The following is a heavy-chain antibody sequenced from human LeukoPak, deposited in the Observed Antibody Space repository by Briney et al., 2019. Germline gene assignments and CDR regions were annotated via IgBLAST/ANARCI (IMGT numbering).Heavy chain of an antibody. CDR1: GYTFTSYD. CDR2: MNPNSGNT. Sequence: ASVKVSCKASGYTFTSYDINWVRQATGQGLEWMGWMNPNSGNTGYAQKFQGRVTMTRNTSIGTAYMELSSLRSEDTAVYYCARASAMPYGMDVWGQGTTATVSS. V-gene: IGHV1-8*01. D-gene: IGHD2-2*01. J-gene: IGHJ6*02. CDR3: ARASAMPYGMDV.